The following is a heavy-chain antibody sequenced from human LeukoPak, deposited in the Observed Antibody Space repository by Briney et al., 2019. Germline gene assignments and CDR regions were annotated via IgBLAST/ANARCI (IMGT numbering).Heavy chain of an antibody. CDR3: ARTGREYQLLWWFDP. J-gene: IGHJ5*02. CDR1: GFTFSDPY. D-gene: IGHD2-2*01. CDR2: ISSSSSYI. Sequence: GGSLRLSCAASGFTFSDPYMSWIRQAPGKGLEWVSSISSSSSYIYYADSVKGRFTISRDNAKNSLYLQMNSLRAEDTAVYYCARTGREYQLLWWFDPWGQGTLVTVSS. V-gene: IGHV3-11*06.